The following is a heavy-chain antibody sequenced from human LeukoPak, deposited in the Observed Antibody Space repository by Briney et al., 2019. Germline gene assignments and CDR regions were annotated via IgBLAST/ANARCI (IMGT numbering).Heavy chain of an antibody. D-gene: IGHD2-2*01. CDR3: AFGIGVPAAPSVAWFDP. CDR2: INAGNGNT. Sequence: ASVKVSCKASGYTFTSYGISWVRQAPGQGLEWMGWINAGNGNTKYSQKFQGRVTITRDTSASTAYMELSSLRSEDTAVYYCAFGIGVPAAPSVAWFDPWGQGTLVTVSS. CDR1: GYTFTSYG. V-gene: IGHV1-3*01. J-gene: IGHJ5*02.